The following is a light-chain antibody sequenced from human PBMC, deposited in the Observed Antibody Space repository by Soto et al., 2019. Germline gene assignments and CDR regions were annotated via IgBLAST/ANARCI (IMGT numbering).Light chain of an antibody. V-gene: IGLV2-14*01. CDR2: EVS. Sequence: QSVLTQPASVSGSPGQSITISCTGTSSDVGGYNYVSWYQQHPGKAPKLMIYEVSKWPSGVSDRFSGSMSGNTASLTISGLQAEDEADYYCSSYTSNSTPYVFGTGTKATVL. J-gene: IGLJ1*01. CDR3: SSYTSNSTPYV. CDR1: SSDVGGYNY.